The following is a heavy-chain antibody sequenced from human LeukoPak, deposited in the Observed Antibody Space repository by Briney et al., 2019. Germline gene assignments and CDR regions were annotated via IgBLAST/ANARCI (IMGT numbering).Heavy chain of an antibody. CDR1: GGSISSGGYY. Sequence: SQTLSLTCTVSGGSISSGGYYWSWIRQHPGKGLEWIGYIYYSGSTYYNPSLKSRVTISVDTSKNQFSLKLSSVTAADTAVYYCARDQSISSWHGTLTWIDPWGLGTLVTVSS. D-gene: IGHD6-13*01. J-gene: IGHJ5*02. V-gene: IGHV4-31*03. CDR2: IYYSGST. CDR3: ARDQSISSWHGTLTWIDP.